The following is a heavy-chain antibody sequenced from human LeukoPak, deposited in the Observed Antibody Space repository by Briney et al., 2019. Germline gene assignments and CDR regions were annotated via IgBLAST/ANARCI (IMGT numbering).Heavy chain of an antibody. CDR3: AKRWDYDSSGS. CDR2: IWYDGSNK. J-gene: IGHJ5*02. CDR1: GFTFSSYG. V-gene: IGHV3-33*06. D-gene: IGHD3-22*01. Sequence: PGRSLRLSCAAYGFTFSSYGMHWVRQAPGKGLEWVAVIWYDGSNKYYADSVKGRFTISRDNSKNTLYLQMNSLRAEDTAVYYCAKRWDYDSSGSWGQGTLVTVSS.